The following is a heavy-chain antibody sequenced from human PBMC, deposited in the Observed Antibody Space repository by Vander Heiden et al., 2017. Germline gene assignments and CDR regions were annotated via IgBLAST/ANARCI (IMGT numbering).Heavy chain of an antibody. J-gene: IGHJ6*02. CDR1: GFTFSRYG. D-gene: IGHD2-15*01. CDR3: AREARDVNSGYYGMDV. CDR2: IGHDGSNK. Sequence: QVQPVESGGGVVQPVRSLRLSCAASGFTFSRYGIHWVRQAPGKGLGWGAVIGHDGSNKYYADSVKGRFTISRDNSKNTLYLQMNSLRAEDTAVYYCAREARDVNSGYYGMDVWGQGTTVTVSS. V-gene: IGHV3-33*01.